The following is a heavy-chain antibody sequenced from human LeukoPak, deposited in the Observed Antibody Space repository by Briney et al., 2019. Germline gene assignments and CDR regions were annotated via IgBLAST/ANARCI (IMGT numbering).Heavy chain of an antibody. J-gene: IGHJ6*02. D-gene: IGHD4-17*01. V-gene: IGHV1-46*01. CDR3: ARNDYGVEWVYYYYGMDV. CDR2: INPSGGST. Sequence: ASVKVSFKASGYTFTSYYMHWVRQAPGQGLEWMGIINPSGGSTSYAQKFQGRVTMTRDTSTSTVYMELSSLRSEDTAVYYCARNDYGVEWVYYYYGMDVWGQGTTVTVSS. CDR1: GYTFTSYY.